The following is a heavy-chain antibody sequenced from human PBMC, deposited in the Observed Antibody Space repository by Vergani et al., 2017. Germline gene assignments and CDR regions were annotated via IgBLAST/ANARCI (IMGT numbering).Heavy chain of an antibody. D-gene: IGHD6-13*01. CDR2: IHTSGST. Sequence: QVQLQESGPGLVKPSQTLSLTCTVSGGSINSHNYYWSWIRQPAGKGLEWIGRIHTSGSTNYNPSLKSRVTMSEDTSKNQFSLNLTSVTAADKAVYFCARGSRAAGYSGPDSWGQGTRVTVSS. V-gene: IGHV4-61*02. J-gene: IGHJ4*02. CDR3: ARGSRAAGYSGPDS. CDR1: GGSINSHNYY.